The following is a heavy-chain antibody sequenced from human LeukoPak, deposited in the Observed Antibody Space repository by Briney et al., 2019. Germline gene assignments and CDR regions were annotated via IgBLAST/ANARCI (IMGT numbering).Heavy chain of an antibody. Sequence: SETLSLTCTVSGDSISSDDYYWTWIRQPPGKGLEWIGYIYHSGSTHYNPPPKSRVTMSLDTSKNQFSLKLNSVTAADTAVYYCARIYYSRFDPWGQGTLVTVSS. D-gene: IGHD3-10*01. CDR2: IYHSGST. V-gene: IGHV4-30-4*08. CDR1: GDSISSDDYY. CDR3: ARIYYSRFDP. J-gene: IGHJ5*02.